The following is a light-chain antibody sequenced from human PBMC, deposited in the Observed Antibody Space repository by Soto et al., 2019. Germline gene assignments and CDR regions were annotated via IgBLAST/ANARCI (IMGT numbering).Light chain of an antibody. CDR1: QNVLYSANNKNH. CDR3: HEYYTSPFT. Sequence: DIVMTQSPDSLAVSLGERATINCKSSQNVLYSANNKNHLAWYQQRPGQPPKLLIYWASTRESGVPDRFSGSGSGKDFTLTISNLQAEDVAVYYCHEYYTSPFTFGPGTKVDVK. V-gene: IGKV4-1*01. J-gene: IGKJ3*01. CDR2: WAS.